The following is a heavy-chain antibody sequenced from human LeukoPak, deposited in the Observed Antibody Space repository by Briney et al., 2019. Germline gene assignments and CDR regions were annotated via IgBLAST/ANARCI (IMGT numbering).Heavy chain of an antibody. V-gene: IGHV3-9*01. CDR2: IRWNSGSI. CDR1: GFTFDDYA. J-gene: IGHJ6*02. CDR3: AKDYLSITMVRGVIIGYYYYGMDV. D-gene: IGHD3-10*01. Sequence: GGSLRLSCAASGFTFDDYAMHWVRQAPGKGLEWVSGIRWNSGSIGYADSVKGRFTISRDNAKNSLYLQMNSLRAEDTASYYCAKDYLSITMVRGVIIGYYYYGMDVWGQGTTVTVSS.